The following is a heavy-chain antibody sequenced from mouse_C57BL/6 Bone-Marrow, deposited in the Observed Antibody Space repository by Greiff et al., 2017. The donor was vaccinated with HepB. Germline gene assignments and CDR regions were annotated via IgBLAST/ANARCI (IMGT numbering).Heavy chain of an antibody. CDR3: ANEIGSSPYFDY. D-gene: IGHD1-1*01. CDR2: IFPGSGST. J-gene: IGHJ2*01. Sequence: VQLQQSGPELVKPGASVKISCKASGYTFTDYYINWVKQRPGQGLEWIGWIFPGSGSTYYNEKFKGKATLTVDKSSSKAYMLLSSLTSEDSAVYFCANEIGSSPYFDYWGQGTTLTVSS. CDR1: GYTFTDYY. V-gene: IGHV1-75*01.